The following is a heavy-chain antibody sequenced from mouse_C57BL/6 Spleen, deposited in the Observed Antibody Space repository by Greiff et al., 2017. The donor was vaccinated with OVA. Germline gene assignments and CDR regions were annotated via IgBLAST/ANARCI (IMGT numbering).Heavy chain of an antibody. D-gene: IGHD1-1*01. Sequence: VQLQQSDAELVKPGASVKISCKASGYTFTDHTIHWMKQRPEQGLEWIGYIYPRDGSTKYNAQFKGKATLTADKSSSTAYMQLNSLTSEDSAVYFCASEVGSSYWYYDVWGTGTTVTVSS. V-gene: IGHV1-78*01. CDR2: IYPRDGST. J-gene: IGHJ1*03. CDR3: ASEVGSSYWYYDV. CDR1: GYTFTDHT.